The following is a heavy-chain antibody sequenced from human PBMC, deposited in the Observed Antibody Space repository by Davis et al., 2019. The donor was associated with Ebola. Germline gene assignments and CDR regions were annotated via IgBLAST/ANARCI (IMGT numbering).Heavy chain of an antibody. D-gene: IGHD3-10*01. J-gene: IGHJ4*02. CDR3: ARRNIRGVINDDY. V-gene: IGHV5-10-1*01. Sequence: GESLKIPCKGSGYSFTSYWISRVRQMPGKGLEWMGRIDPSDSYTNYSPSFQGHVTISADKSISTAYLQWSSLKASDTAMYYCARRNIRGVINDDYWGQGTLVTVSS. CDR1: GYSFTSYW. CDR2: IDPSDSYT.